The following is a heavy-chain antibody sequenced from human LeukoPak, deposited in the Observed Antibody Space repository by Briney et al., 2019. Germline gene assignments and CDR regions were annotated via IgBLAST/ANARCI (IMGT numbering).Heavy chain of an antibody. CDR3: ARKYSSSHKIDY. CDR2: ISSSSSYV. D-gene: IGHD6-13*01. CDR1: GFTFSSYG. V-gene: IGHV3-21*01. J-gene: IGHJ4*02. Sequence: GGSLRLSCAASGFTFSSYGMNWVRQAPGKGLEWVSSISSSSSYVYYADSVKGRFTISRDNAKNSLYLQMNSLRAEDTAVYYCARKYSSSHKIDYWGQGTLVTVSS.